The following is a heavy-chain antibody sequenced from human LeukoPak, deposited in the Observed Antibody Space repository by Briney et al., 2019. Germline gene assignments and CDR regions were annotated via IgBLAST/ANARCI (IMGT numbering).Heavy chain of an antibody. Sequence: PGGSLRRSCAASGFTVSSNYMSWIRQPPGKGLEGIGYIYYSGTTNYNPSLKSRVTISVDTSKNQFSLKLSSVTAADTAVYYCARGVYIAAAQYGYWGQGTLVTVSS. V-gene: IGHV4-59*02. CDR3: ARGVYIAAAQYGY. J-gene: IGHJ4*02. CDR2: IYYSGTT. D-gene: IGHD6-13*01. CDR1: GFTVSSNY.